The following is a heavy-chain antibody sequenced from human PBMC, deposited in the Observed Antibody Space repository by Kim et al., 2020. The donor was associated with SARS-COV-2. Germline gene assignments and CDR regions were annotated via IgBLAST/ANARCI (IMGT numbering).Heavy chain of an antibody. Sequence: ADSWKVRFPISRDNSKNTLYLQMNSLRAEDTAVYYCAKPGSGIYYSWFAPWGQGTLVTVSS. D-gene: IGHD3-10*01. J-gene: IGHJ5*02. CDR3: AKPGSGIYYSWFAP. V-gene: IGHV3-30*02.